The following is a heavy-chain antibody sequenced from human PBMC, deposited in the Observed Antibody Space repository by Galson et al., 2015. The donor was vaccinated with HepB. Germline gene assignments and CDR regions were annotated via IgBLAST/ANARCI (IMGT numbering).Heavy chain of an antibody. CDR1: GGTFSSYA. V-gene: IGHV1-69*06. D-gene: IGHD3-22*01. J-gene: IGHJ2*01. CDR3: ARAKITMIVVAIREDWYFDL. CDR2: IIPIFGTA. Sequence: SVKVSCKASGGTFSSYAISWVRQAPGQGLEWMGGIIPIFGTANYAQKFQGRVTITADKSTSTAYMELSSLRSEDTAVYYCARAKITMIVVAIREDWYFDLWGRGTLVTVSS.